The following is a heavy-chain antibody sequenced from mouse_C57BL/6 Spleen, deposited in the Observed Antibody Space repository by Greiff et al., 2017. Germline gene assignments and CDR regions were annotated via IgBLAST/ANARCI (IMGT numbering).Heavy chain of an antibody. CDR2: INPNNGGT. D-gene: IGHD4-1*01. CDR3: AIWDPWFAY. V-gene: IGHV1-26*01. J-gene: IGHJ3*01. CDR1: GYTFTDYY. Sequence: VQLQQSGPELVKPGASVKISCKASGYTFTDYYMNWVKQSHGKSLEWIGDINPNNGGTSYNQKFKGKATLTVDKSSSTAYMELRSLTSEDSAVYYCAIWDPWFAYWGQGTLVTVSA.